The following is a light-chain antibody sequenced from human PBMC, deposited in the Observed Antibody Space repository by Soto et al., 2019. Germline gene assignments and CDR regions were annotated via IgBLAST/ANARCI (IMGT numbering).Light chain of an antibody. CDR1: QSLQHNNGNTL. J-gene: IGKJ1*01. V-gene: IGKV2-28*01. CDR2: LAS. Sequence: EIVMTQSPLSLTVTPGEPASISCKSSQSLQHNNGNTLLDWYMQKPGQSPQLLIYLASRRAPGAPDRVSGSGSGTDFTLRISTVEADDAAIYYCMPALQTPRTFGQGTKLAI. CDR3: MPALQTPRT.